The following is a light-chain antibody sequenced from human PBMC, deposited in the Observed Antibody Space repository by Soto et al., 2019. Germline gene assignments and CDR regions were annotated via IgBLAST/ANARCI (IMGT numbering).Light chain of an antibody. CDR2: QAS. CDR1: ENIGRY. V-gene: IGKV1-39*01. Sequence: DIQVAQSPPSLSASVGDRVTITCRASENIGRYLNWYQQKPGKAPKLLIYQASRLQSGVPTRFSGSGSWSDSNLTISSLQPEDFATFYCQQSYLSPWTFGQGTKVYI. CDR3: QQSYLSPWT. J-gene: IGKJ1*01.